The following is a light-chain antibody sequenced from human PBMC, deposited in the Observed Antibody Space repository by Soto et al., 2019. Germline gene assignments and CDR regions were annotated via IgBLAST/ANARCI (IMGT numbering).Light chain of an antibody. V-gene: IGKV1-5*03. CDR2: KAS. CDR3: QQYDSYPLP. J-gene: IGKJ4*01. Sequence: SQMTQSPSTLSASVGDRVTITCRASQNINTWLAWYQHKPGKAPKVLIHKASSLQSGVPSRFSGTGSGTDFTLIITSLQPDDFATYYCQQYDSYPLPVGGGTKVEI. CDR1: QNINTW.